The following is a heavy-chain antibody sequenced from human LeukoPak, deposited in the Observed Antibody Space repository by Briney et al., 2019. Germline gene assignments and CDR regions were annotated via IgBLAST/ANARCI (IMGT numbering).Heavy chain of an antibody. CDR3: AKANTIFGVVGFDY. CDR2: ISGSGGST. D-gene: IGHD3-3*01. Sequence: GGSLRLSCAASGFTFSSYAMSWVRQAPGKGLEWVSAISGSGGSTYYADSVEGRFTISRDNSKNTLYLQMNSLRAEDTAVYYCAKANTIFGVVGFDYWGQGTLVTVSS. V-gene: IGHV3-23*01. J-gene: IGHJ4*02. CDR1: GFTFSSYA.